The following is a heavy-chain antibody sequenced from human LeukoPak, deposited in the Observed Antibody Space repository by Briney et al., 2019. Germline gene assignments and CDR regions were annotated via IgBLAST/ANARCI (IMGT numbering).Heavy chain of an antibody. CDR1: GGSIRSYY. J-gene: IGHJ4*02. Sequence: PSETLSLTCTASGGSIRSYYWSWIRQPPGKGLEWIGYIHYSGSTNYNPSLLSRVTISVDTSKNQFSLKLSSVTAADTAVYYCARLPGGASGWSNPFDYWGQGTLVTVSS. D-gene: IGHD6-19*01. CDR2: IHYSGST. CDR3: ARLPGGASGWSNPFDY. V-gene: IGHV4-59*01.